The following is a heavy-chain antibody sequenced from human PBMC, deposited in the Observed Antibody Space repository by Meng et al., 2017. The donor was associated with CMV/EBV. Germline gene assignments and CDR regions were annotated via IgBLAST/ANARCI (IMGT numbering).Heavy chain of an antibody. CDR3: ARGYNWFDP. CDR2: IKQDGSEK. V-gene: IGHV3-7*01. CDR1: GFTFSSYW. J-gene: IGHJ5*02. Sequence: GESLKISCAASGFTFSSYWMSWVRQAPGKGLEWVANIKQDGSEKYYVDSVKGRFTISRDNVKNSLYLQMNSLRAEDTAVYYCARGYNWFDPWGQGTLVTVSS.